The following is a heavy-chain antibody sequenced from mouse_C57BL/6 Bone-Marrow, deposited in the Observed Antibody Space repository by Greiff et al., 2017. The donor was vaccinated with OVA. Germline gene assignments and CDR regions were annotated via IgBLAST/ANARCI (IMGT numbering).Heavy chain of an antibody. CDR1: GYTFTSYW. V-gene: IGHV1-55*01. J-gene: IGHJ2*01. CDR2: IYPGSGST. D-gene: IGHD1-1*01. Sequence: VQLQQPGAELVKPGASVKMSCKASGYTFTSYWITWVKQRPGQGLEWIGDIYPGSGSTNYNEKFKSKATLTVDTSSSTAYMQLSSLTSEDAAVYYCARPPYYGSSYGYWGQGTTLTVSS. CDR3: ARPPYYGSSYGY.